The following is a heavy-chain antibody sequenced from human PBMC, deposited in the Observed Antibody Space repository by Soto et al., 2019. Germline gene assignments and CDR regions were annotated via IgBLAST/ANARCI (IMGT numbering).Heavy chain of an antibody. J-gene: IGHJ5*02. CDR1: GDSISSNNYY. Sequence: TSETLSLTCTVSGDSISSNNYYWGWIRQPAGKGLEWIGYIYYSGSTNYNPSLKSRVTTSVDTSKNQFSLKLSSVTAADTAVYYCARSPSHSSSWYFNWFDPWGQGTLVTVSS. CDR2: IYYSGST. D-gene: IGHD6-13*01. CDR3: ARSPSHSSSWYFNWFDP. V-gene: IGHV4-61*05.